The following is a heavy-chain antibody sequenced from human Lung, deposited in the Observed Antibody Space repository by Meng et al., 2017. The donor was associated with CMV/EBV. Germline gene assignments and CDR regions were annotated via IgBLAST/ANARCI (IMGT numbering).Heavy chain of an antibody. J-gene: IGHJ5*02. D-gene: IGHD3-16*01. CDR1: GASMSSDY. Sequence: SETLSLTCTVSGASMSSDYWSWIRQSPGKGLEWVASVYHMGNTNYNPSLKSRVTISLDTSKSQFSLKLISVTGADTAIYYCAKGGGSWFGPWGQGVLVTGSS. V-gene: IGHV4-59*12. CDR2: VYHMGNT. CDR3: AKGGGSWFGP.